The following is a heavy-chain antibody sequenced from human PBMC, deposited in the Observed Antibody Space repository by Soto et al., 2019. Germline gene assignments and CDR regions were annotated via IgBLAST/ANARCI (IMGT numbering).Heavy chain of an antibody. CDR3: AVPAASVAGASGTYYYYGMDV. D-gene: IGHD6-19*01. Sequence: PSETQSLTCTVSGGSISSSGYYWGWVRQPPGRGLEWIGYIYYGGSPYYNPSLKSRVTISADTSKNQFSLNLSSVTAADTAVYYCAVPAASVAGASGTYYYYGMDVWGQGTTVTVSS. J-gene: IGHJ6*02. CDR1: GGSISSSGYY. V-gene: IGHV4-39*01. CDR2: IYYGGSP.